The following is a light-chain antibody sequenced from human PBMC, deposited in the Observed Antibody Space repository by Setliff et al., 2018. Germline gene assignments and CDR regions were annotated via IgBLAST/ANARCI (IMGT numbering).Light chain of an antibody. CDR3: SSYTSSSTYV. J-gene: IGLJ1*01. CDR1: SSDVGGYNY. V-gene: IGLV2-14*01. CDR2: DVN. Sequence: ALTQPASVSGPPGQSITISCTGTSSDVGGYNYVSWYQQHPGKAPKLMIYDVNKRPSGVSNRFSGSKSGNTASLTISGLQAEDEADYYCSSYTSSSTYVFGTGTKVTVL.